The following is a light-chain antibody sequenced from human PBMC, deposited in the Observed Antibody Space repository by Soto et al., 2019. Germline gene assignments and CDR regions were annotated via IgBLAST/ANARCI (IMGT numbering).Light chain of an antibody. V-gene: IGKV3-15*01. CDR2: DAS. Sequence: EVVMTQSPATLSVSPGERATLSCRASESVSRNLAWYQQKPGQAPRLLIYDASTRATGIPDRFSGGGSGTEFTLTISSLQSEDFVVYYCQQYGSSRTFGQGTKVDIK. J-gene: IGKJ1*01. CDR3: QQYGSSRT. CDR1: ESVSRN.